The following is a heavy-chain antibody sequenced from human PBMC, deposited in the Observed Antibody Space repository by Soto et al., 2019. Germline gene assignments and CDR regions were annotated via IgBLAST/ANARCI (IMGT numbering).Heavy chain of an antibody. J-gene: IGHJ4*02. CDR2: IYYSGST. Sequence: PSETLSLTCTVSGGSISSGGYYWSWIRHHPGKGLEWIGYIYYSGSTYYNPSLKSRVTISVDTSKNQFSLKLSSVTAADTAVYYCASDRIAAAGTFDYWGQGTLVTVSS. D-gene: IGHD6-13*01. CDR3: ASDRIAAAGTFDY. V-gene: IGHV4-31*03. CDR1: GGSISSGGYY.